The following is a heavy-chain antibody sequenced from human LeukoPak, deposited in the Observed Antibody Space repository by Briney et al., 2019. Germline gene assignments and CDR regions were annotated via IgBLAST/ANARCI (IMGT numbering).Heavy chain of an antibody. CDR1: GYTFTGYY. CDR3: ARTLVVINDAFDI. Sequence: ASVKVSCKASGYTFTGYYMHWVRQAPGQGLGWMGWINPNSGGTNYAQKFQGRVTMTRDTSISTAYMELSRLRSDDTAVYYCARTLVVINDAFDIWGQGTMVTVSS. CDR2: INPNSGGT. V-gene: IGHV1-2*02. J-gene: IGHJ3*02. D-gene: IGHD3-22*01.